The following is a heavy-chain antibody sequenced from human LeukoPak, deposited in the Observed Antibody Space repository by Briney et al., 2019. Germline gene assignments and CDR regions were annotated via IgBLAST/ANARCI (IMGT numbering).Heavy chain of an antibody. J-gene: IGHJ4*02. Sequence: GGSLRLSCAASGFTFSSYSMNWVRQAPGKGLEWVSSISSSSSYIYYADSVKGRFTISRDNAKNSLYLQMNSLRAEDTAVYYCARVPTKDLESGYWGQGTLVTVSS. D-gene: IGHD3-3*01. CDR3: ARVPTKDLESGY. CDR2: ISSSSSYI. V-gene: IGHV3-21*01. CDR1: GFTFSSYS.